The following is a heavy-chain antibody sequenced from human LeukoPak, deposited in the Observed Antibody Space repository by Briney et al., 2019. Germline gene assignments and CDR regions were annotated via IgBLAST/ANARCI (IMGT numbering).Heavy chain of an antibody. CDR3: ARHAPGYSSSWYPLGAFVI. CDR2: IYHSGST. CDR1: GYSISSGYY. J-gene: IGHJ3*02. V-gene: IGHV4-38-2*01. D-gene: IGHD6-13*01. Sequence: TSETLSLTCAVSGYSISSGYYWGWIRQPPGKGLEWIGSIYHSGSTYYNPSLKSRVTISVDTSKNQFSLKLSSVTAADTAVYYCARHAPGYSSSWYPLGAFVIWGQGTMVIVSS.